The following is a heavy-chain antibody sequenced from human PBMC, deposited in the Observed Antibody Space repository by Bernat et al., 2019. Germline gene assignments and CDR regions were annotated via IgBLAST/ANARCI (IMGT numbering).Heavy chain of an antibody. V-gene: IGHV4-34*01. CDR3: ARRGLIAARRSNYFDY. CDR2: INHSGST. Sequence: QVQLQQWGAGLLKPSETLSLTCAVYGGSFSGYYWSWIRQPPGKGLELIGEINHSGSTNYNPSLKSRVTISVDTSKNQFSLKLSSVTAADTAVYYCARRGLIAARRSNYFDYWGQGTLVTVSS. CDR1: GGSFSGYY. D-gene: IGHD6-6*01. J-gene: IGHJ4*02.